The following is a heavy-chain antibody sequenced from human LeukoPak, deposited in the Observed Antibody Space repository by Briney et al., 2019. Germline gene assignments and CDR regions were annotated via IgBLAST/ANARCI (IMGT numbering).Heavy chain of an antibody. J-gene: IGHJ4*02. Sequence: GGSLRLSCAASGFTFSSYWMHWVRQAPGKGLVWVSRVNSDGSTTNYADSVKGRFTISRDNSKNSLYLQMNSLRTEDTALYYCARGSGVDYFDFWGQGTLVTVSS. D-gene: IGHD3-10*01. CDR3: ARGSGVDYFDF. CDR2: VNSDGSTT. V-gene: IGHV3-74*01. CDR1: GFTFSSYW.